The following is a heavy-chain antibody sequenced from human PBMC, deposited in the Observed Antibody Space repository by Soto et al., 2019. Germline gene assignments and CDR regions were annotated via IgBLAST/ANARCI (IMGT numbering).Heavy chain of an antibody. Sequence: RASVKVSCKASGYSFYNFGLSWVRQAPGQGLEWMGWISGYNGDTNSAHKFQGRVAMTTDTSTTTAYMEVRSLTSDDTAVYYCARDKGYGFGWSSSSGMDVWGQGTTVTVS. J-gene: IGHJ6*02. CDR3: ARDKGYGFGWSSSSGMDV. V-gene: IGHV1-18*01. CDR2: ISGYNGDT. D-gene: IGHD5-18*01. CDR1: GYSFYNFG.